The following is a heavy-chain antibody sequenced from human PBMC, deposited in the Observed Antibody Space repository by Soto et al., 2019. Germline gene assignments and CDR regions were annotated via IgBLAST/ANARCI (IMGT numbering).Heavy chain of an antibody. CDR3: VRGYCTTSPCSGDFQF. Sequence: QVQLVQSGAELKNPGASVKVACKASGDKFTTYFIHWVRQAPGQGLEWMGMIHPSGDTGYAQKFRGRATMTIDTATTTSYMDLRTLTSEDTAVYFSVRGYCTTSPCSGDFQFWGQGTLVTVSS. CDR2: IHPSGDT. CDR1: GDKFTTYF. V-gene: IGHV1-46*01. D-gene: IGHD2-15*01. J-gene: IGHJ1*01.